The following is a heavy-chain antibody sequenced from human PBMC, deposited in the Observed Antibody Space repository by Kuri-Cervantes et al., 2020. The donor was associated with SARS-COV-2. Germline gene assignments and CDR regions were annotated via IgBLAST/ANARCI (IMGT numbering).Heavy chain of an antibody. V-gene: IGHV1-18*01. J-gene: IGHJ5*02. CDR2: ISAYNGNT. Sequence: ASVKVSCKASGYTFTSYGISWVRQAPGQGLEWMGWISAYNGNTNYAQKLQGRVTMTTDTSTSTAYMELRRLRSDDTAVYYWARAYQYLGWWFDPWGQGTLVTVSS. D-gene: IGHD3-9*01. CDR3: ARAYQYLGWWFDP. CDR1: GYTFTSYG.